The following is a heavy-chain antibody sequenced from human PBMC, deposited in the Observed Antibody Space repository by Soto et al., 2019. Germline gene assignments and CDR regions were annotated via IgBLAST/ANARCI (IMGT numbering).Heavy chain of an antibody. CDR3: ATDHIGAYDSSGYAH. CDR2: FDPEDGET. V-gene: IGHV1-24*01. J-gene: IGHJ4*02. CDR1: GYTLTELS. D-gene: IGHD3-22*01. Sequence: VASVKVSCKVSGYTLTELSMHWVRQAPGKGPEWMGGFDPEDGETIYAQKFQGRVTMTEDTSTDTAYMELSSLRSEDTAVYYCATDHIGAYDSSGYAHWGQGTLVTVSS.